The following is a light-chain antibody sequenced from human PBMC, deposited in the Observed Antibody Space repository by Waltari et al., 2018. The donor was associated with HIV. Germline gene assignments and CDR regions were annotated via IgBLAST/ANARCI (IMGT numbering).Light chain of an antibody. CDR3: AAWDDSLSGWV. CDR2: RNN. CDR1: SPNIPTNY. Sequence: QPVLTQPPSASRTPRQRLTIPSSGSSPNIPTNYLYWYHQLPGTAPKILIYRNNQRPSGVPDRFSGSKSGTSASLAISGLRSEDEADYYCAAWDDSLSGWVFGGGTKLTVL. J-gene: IGLJ3*02. V-gene: IGLV1-47*01.